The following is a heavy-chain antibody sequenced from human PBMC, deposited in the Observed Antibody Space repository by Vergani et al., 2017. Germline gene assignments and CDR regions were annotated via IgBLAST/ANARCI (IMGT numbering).Heavy chain of an antibody. J-gene: IGHJ4*02. CDR1: GFTFSSYG. CDR2: IWYDGSNK. CDR3: AREASGGYFDY. D-gene: IGHD1-26*01. V-gene: IGHV3-33*01. Sequence: VQLVESGGGVVQPGRSLRLSCAASGFTFSSYGMHWVRQAPGKGLEWVAVIWYDGSNKYYADSVKGRFTISRDNSKNTLYLQMNSLRAEDTAVYYCAREASGGYFDYWGQGTLVTVSS.